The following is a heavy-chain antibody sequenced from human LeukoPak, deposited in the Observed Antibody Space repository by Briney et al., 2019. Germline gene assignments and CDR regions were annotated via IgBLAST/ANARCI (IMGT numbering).Heavy chain of an antibody. CDR3: ARDKSSWPLHYFDY. D-gene: IGHD6-13*01. CDR1: GFTFSSYA. CDR2: ISYDGSNK. V-gene: IGHV3-30-3*01. J-gene: IGHJ4*02. Sequence: AGGSLRLSCAASGFTFSSYAMHWVRQAPGKGLEWVAVISYDGSNKYYADSVKGQFTISRDNSKNTLYLQMNSLRAEDTAVYYCARDKSSWPLHYFDYWGQGTLVTVSS.